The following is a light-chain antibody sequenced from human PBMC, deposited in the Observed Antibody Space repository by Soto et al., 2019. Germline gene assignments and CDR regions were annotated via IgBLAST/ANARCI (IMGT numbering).Light chain of an antibody. CDR1: QGISNY. J-gene: IGKJ1*01. CDR2: AAS. CDR3: QKYNSAPT. V-gene: IGKV1-27*01. Sequence: DIQMTQSPSSLSASVGDRVTITCRASQGISNYLAWYQQKPGKVPKLLIYAASTLQSGVPSRFSGSGSGTDFTLTISSLQPEDVATYDCQKYNSAPTFGQGTKVEIK.